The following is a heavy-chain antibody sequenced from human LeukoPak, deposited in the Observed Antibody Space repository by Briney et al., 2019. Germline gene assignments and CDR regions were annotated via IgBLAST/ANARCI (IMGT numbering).Heavy chain of an antibody. CDR2: IYYSGST. V-gene: IGHV4-31*03. Sequence: PSQTLSLTCTVSGGSISSGGYYWSWIRQHPGKGLEWIGYIYYSGSTYYNPSLKSRVTISVDTSKNQFSLKLSSVTAADTAVYYCARYYDNSGFGLNWFDPWGQGTLVTVSS. CDR3: ARYYDNSGFGLNWFDP. J-gene: IGHJ5*02. D-gene: IGHD3-22*01. CDR1: GGSISSGGYY.